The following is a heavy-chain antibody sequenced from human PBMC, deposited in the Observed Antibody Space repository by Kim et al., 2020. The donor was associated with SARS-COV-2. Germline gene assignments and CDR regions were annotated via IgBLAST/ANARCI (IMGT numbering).Heavy chain of an antibody. CDR3: ARDPPYCSGGSCLSYFDY. V-gene: IGHV1-69*04. D-gene: IGHD2-15*01. J-gene: IGHJ4*02. Sequence: QGRVTITADKSTSTAYMELSSLRSEDTAVYYCARDPPYCSGGSCLSYFDYWGQGTLVTVSS.